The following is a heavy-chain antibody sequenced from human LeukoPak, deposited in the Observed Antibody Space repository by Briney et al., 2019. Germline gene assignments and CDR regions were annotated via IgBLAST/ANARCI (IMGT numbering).Heavy chain of an antibody. D-gene: IGHD2-2*01. CDR3: AKDLTRSIVVVPAADY. V-gene: IGHV3-23*01. J-gene: IGHJ4*02. CDR2: ISGSGGST. Sequence: GGSLRLSCAASGFTFSSYAMSWVRQAPGKGLEWVSAISGSGGSTYYADSVKGRFTISRDNSKNTLYLQMNSLRAEDTDVYYCAKDLTRSIVVVPAADYWGQGTLVTVSS. CDR1: GFTFSSYA.